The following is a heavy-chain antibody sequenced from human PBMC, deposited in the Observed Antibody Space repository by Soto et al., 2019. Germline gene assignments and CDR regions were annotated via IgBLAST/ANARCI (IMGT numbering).Heavy chain of an antibody. CDR1: GGSVTSSTYY. CDR2: IYYSGST. D-gene: IGHD1-20*01. V-gene: IGHV4-39*01. Sequence: QLHLQESGPGLVKPSETLSLTCSVSGGSVTSSTYYWGWIRQPPGKGLEWFGNIYYSGSTYFNPSLKSRVTISVDTSKNQFSLRLSSVTATDTAVYYCARLSAITKGRCFDPWGQGTLVTVSS. CDR3: ARLSAITKGRCFDP. J-gene: IGHJ5*02.